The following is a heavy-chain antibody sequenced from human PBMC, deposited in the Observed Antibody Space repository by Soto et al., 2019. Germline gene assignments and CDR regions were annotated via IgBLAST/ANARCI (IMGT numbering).Heavy chain of an antibody. CDR3: ALVSRGDFDWLCPFDY. CDR1: GYTFTSYG. V-gene: IGHV1-18*01. D-gene: IGHD3-9*01. CDR2: ISAYNGNT. Sequence: ASVKVSCKASGYTFTSYGISWVRQAPGQGLEWMGWISAYNGNTNYAQKLQGRVTMTTDTSTSTAYMELRSLRSDDTAVYYCALVSRGDFDWLCPFDYWGQGTLVTVSS. J-gene: IGHJ4*02.